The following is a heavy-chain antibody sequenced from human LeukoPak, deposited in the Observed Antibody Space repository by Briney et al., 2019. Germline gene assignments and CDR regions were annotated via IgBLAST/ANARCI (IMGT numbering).Heavy chain of an antibody. Sequence: GRSLRLSCAASGFTFSSYGMHWVRQAPGKGLEWVAVIWYDGSNKYYADSVKGRFTISRDNSKNTLYPQMNSLRAEDTAVYYCAREYYYDSSGFDYWGQGTLVTVSS. CDR2: IWYDGSNK. CDR1: GFTFSSYG. CDR3: AREYYYDSSGFDY. D-gene: IGHD3-22*01. J-gene: IGHJ4*02. V-gene: IGHV3-33*01.